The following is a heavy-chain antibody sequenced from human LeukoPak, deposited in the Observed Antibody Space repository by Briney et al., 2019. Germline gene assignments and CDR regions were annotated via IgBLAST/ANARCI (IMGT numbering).Heavy chain of an antibody. V-gene: IGHV4-59*01. Sequence: SETLSLTCTVSGGSFNTYYWTWIRQPPGKGLEWIGDIFYSGSTSYNPSLKSRVTISVDTSKNQFPLKLSSVTAADTAVYYCARDLTVVDSSWSFLYYYYYYMDVWGKGTTVTVSS. CDR1: GGSFNTYY. J-gene: IGHJ6*03. CDR3: ARDLTVVDSSWSFLYYYYYYMDV. D-gene: IGHD6-13*01. CDR2: IFYSGST.